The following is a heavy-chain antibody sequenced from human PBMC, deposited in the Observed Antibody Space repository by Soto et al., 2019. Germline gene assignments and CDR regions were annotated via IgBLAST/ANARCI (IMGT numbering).Heavy chain of an antibody. CDR2: INHIGSN. J-gene: IGHJ5*02. CDR1: GGSFSGYY. Sequence: LSLTCAVYGGSFSGYYWSWIRQPPGKGLEWIGEINHIGSNNYNPSLKSRVTISVDTSKNQFSLKLSSVTAADTAVYYCARGRVTMIVVVIGWFDPWGQGTVVTVSS. CDR3: ARGRVTMIVVVIGWFDP. D-gene: IGHD3-22*01. V-gene: IGHV4-34*01.